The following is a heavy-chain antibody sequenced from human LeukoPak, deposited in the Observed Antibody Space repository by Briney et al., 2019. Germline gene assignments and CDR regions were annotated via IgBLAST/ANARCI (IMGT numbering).Heavy chain of an antibody. D-gene: IGHD5-18*01. V-gene: IGHV3-23*01. Sequence: GGSLRLSCAASGFTFSSYAMSWVRQAPGKGLEWVSALSGTGSPTYYADSVKGRFTISRDNSKNTLYLLMNSLRAEDTAVYYCAKGEDTAMVMYYYYGMDVWGQGTTVTVSS. CDR2: LSGTGSPT. CDR1: GFTFSSYA. CDR3: AKGEDTAMVMYYYYGMDV. J-gene: IGHJ6*02.